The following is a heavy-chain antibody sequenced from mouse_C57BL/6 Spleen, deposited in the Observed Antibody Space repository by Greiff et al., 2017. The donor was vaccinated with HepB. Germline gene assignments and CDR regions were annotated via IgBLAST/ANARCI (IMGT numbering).Heavy chain of an antibody. Sequence: EVKLVESGPGMVKPSQSLSLTCTVTGYSITSGYDWHWIRHFPGNKLEWMGYISYSGSTNYNPSLKSRISITHDTSKNHFFLKLNSVTTEDTATYYCAREGSYYFDYWGQGTTLTVSS. V-gene: IGHV3-1*01. CDR2: ISYSGST. CDR3: AREGSYYFDY. CDR1: GYSITSGYD. J-gene: IGHJ2*01.